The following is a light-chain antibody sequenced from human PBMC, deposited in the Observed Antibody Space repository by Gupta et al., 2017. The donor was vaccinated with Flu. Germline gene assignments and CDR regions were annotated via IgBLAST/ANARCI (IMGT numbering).Light chain of an antibody. Sequence: PGERVTLSCMASQSFRTSYLTWDQQKPGQAPRLLIYGASTRATSIPARFSGSGSGTDFTLIISSLQPEHNVVYSCQQDDILPRAFGQGTKVEIK. CDR3: QQDDILPRA. J-gene: IGKJ1*01. CDR1: QSFRTSY. CDR2: GAS. V-gene: IGKV3D-7*01.